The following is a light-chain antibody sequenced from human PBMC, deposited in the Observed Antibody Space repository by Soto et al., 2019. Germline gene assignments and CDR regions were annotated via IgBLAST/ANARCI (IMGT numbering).Light chain of an antibody. J-gene: IGLJ2*01. CDR1: SSDVGGYNY. CDR2: DVH. CDR3: SSYRRGSTRVV. Sequence: QSVLSQPASVSGSPGQSITISCTGTSSDVGGYNYVSWYQQHPGKAPKVMIYDVHKRPSGISNRFSGSKSGSTASLTISGLQVEDEADYYCSSYRRGSTRVVFGGGTKVTVL. V-gene: IGLV2-14*03.